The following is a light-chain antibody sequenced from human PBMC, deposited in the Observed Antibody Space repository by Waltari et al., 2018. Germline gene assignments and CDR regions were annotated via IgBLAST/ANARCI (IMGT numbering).Light chain of an antibody. CDR3: QQYYTIPPRT. Sequence: DIVMTQSPDSLAVSLGERATIHCKSSQSVLYTSNNKNYLACYQQKPGQPPKLLIYWASTRKAGVPDRFSCSGSGTDFTLTISSLQAEDVAVYYCQQYYTIPPRTFGQGTKVEIK. V-gene: IGKV4-1*01. J-gene: IGKJ1*01. CDR1: QSVLYTSNNKNY. CDR2: WAS.